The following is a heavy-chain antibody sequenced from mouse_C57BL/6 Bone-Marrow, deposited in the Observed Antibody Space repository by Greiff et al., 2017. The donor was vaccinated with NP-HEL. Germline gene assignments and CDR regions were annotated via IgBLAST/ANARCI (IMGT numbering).Heavy chain of an antibody. CDR2: INSDGGST. V-gene: IGHV5-2*01. D-gene: IGHD2-5*01. CDR3: ARHAYYRNRGAMDY. Sequence: EVKLLESGGGLVQPGESLKLSCESNEYEFPSHDMSWVRKTPEKRLELVAAINSDGGSTYYPDTMERRFIISRDNTKKTLYLQMSSLRSEDTALYYCARHAYYRNRGAMDYWGQGTSVTVSS. J-gene: IGHJ4*01. CDR1: EYEFPSHD.